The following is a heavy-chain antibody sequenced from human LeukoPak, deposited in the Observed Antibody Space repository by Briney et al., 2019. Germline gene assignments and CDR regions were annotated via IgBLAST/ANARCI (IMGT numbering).Heavy chain of an antibody. CDR3: ARAGLARYFDY. J-gene: IGHJ4*02. V-gene: IGHV4-59*11. CDR1: GGSISSHY. CDR2: IYYSGST. Sequence: SGTLSLTCTVSGGSISSHYWSWIRQPPGKGLEWIGYIYYSGSTNYNPSLKSRVTISVDTSKNQFSLKLSSVTAADTAVYYCARAGLARYFDYWGQGTLVTVSS. D-gene: IGHD1-14*01.